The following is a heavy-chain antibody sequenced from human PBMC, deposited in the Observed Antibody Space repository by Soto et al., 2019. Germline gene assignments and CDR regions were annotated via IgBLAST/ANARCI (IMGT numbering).Heavy chain of an antibody. D-gene: IGHD4-17*01. Sequence: QLQLQESGPGLVKPSETLSLTCTVSGGSISSSSYYWGWIRQPPGKGLEWIGSIYYSGSTYYNPSLKSRVTISVDTSKNQFSLKLSSVTAADTAVYYCARIDYGDYPTADAFDIWGQGTMVTVSS. CDR3: ARIDYGDYPTADAFDI. CDR2: IYYSGST. CDR1: GGSISSSSYY. V-gene: IGHV4-39*01. J-gene: IGHJ3*02.